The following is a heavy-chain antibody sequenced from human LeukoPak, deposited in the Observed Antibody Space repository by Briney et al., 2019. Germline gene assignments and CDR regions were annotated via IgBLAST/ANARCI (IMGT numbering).Heavy chain of an antibody. CDR2: ISGSGGST. J-gene: IGHJ4*02. CDR1: GFIFSTDA. Sequence: GGSLRLSCAASGFIFSTDAMTWVRQAPGKGLEWVSTISGSGGSTYYADSVKGRFTISRDNSENTLYLQMNSLRAEDTAVYYCVKVQSLNFDYWGQGTLVTVSS. V-gene: IGHV3-23*01. D-gene: IGHD6-19*01. CDR3: VKVQSLNFDY.